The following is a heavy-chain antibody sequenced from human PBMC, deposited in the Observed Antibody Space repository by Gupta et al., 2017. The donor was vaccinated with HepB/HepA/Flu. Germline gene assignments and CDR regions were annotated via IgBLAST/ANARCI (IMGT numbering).Heavy chain of an antibody. J-gene: IGHJ5*02. Sequence: QVQLVESGGGVVQPGRSLRLSCAASGFSFSSYGMPWVRQAPGKGLEWVAVIWYDGSNKYYADSVKGRFTISRDNSKNTLYLQMNSLRAEDTAVYYCAREISIAGGSWFDPWGQGTLVTGSS. D-gene: IGHD6-6*01. CDR3: AREISIAGGSWFDP. V-gene: IGHV3-33*01. CDR1: GFSFSSYG. CDR2: IWYDGSNK.